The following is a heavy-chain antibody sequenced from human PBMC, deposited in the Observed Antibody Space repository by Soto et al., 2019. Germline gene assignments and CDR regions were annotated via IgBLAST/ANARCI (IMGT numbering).Heavy chain of an antibody. J-gene: IGHJ4*02. V-gene: IGHV4-59*01. CDR3: ARDRRRYSLLYSFDS. Sequence: QVQLQESGPGLVKPSETLSLTCTVSGGSISGYYWNWIRQPPGKGLEWIGYIFAIGSTDYNPSLKSRVTMSIDTSKNHFSLKLTSVTAADTAMYYCARDRRRYSLLYSFDSWGQGTLVTVSS. CDR1: GGSISGYY. D-gene: IGHD5-12*01. CDR2: IFAIGST.